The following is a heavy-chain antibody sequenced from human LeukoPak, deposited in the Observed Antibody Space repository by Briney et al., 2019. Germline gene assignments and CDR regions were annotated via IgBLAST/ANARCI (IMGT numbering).Heavy chain of an antibody. V-gene: IGHV4-59*01. CDR1: GGSISSYY. Sequence: SETLSLTCTVSGGSISSYYWSWIRQPPGKGLEWIGYIYYSGSTNYNPSLKSRVTISVDTSKNQFSLKLSSVTAADTAVYYCASLRGDYGAFDIWGQETMVTVSS. D-gene: IGHD4-17*01. CDR2: IYYSGST. CDR3: ASLRGDYGAFDI. J-gene: IGHJ3*02.